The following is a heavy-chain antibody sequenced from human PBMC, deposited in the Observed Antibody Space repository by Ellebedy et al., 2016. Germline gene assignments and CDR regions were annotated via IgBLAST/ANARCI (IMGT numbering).Heavy chain of an antibody. D-gene: IGHD2-2*01. CDR1: GFTFSSYS. CDR3: ARREGSITTFDY. V-gene: IGHV3-21*01. J-gene: IGHJ4*02. CDR2: ISSSSSYI. Sequence: GESLKISCAASGFTFSSYSMNWVRQAPGKGLEWVSSISSSSSYIYYADSVKGRFTISRDNAKNSLYLQMNSLRAEDTAVYYCARREGSITTFDYWGQGTLVTVSS.